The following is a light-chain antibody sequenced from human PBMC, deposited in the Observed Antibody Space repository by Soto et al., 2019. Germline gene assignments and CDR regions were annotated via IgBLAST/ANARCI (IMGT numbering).Light chain of an antibody. CDR2: AAS. CDR1: QGISSY. J-gene: IGKJ3*01. CDR3: KKYYSYPFT. V-gene: IGKV1-8*01. Sequence: AIRMTQSPSSFSASTGDRVTITCRASQGISSYLAWYQQKPGKAPKLLIYAASTLQSGVPSRFSGSGSGTDFTITISCLQSEDFATYYCKKYYSYPFTFGPGTKVDIK.